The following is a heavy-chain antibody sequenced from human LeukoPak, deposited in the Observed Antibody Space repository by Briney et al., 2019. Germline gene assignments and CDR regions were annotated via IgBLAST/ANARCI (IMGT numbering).Heavy chain of an antibody. J-gene: IGHJ4*02. CDR1: GFTFSSYS. CDR2: ISSSSSTI. D-gene: IGHD3-3*01. V-gene: IGHV3-48*01. CDR3: ARGKFPYDFWSGEPNILYFDY. Sequence: GSLRLSCAASGFTFSSYSMNWVRQAPGKGLEWVSYISSSSSTIYYADSVKGRFTISRDNAKNSLYLQMNSLRAEDTAVYYCARGKFPYDFWSGEPNILYFDYWGQGTLVTVSS.